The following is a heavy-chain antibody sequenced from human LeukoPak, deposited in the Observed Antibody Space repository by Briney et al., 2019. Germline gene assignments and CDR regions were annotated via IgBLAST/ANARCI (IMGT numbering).Heavy chain of an antibody. V-gene: IGHV3-30*02. Sequence: GGSLRLSSAASGFTFSTFGMHWVRQAPGKGLEWLAFIGNDGSNKYYVDSVKGRFTISRDNSKNTLYLQMNTLRAEDTAVYHCAAHQGYCSGGGCGPYWGQGTQVTVSS. CDR1: GFTFSTFG. J-gene: IGHJ4*02. CDR2: IGNDGSNK. CDR3: AAHQGYCSGGGCGPY. D-gene: IGHD2-15*01.